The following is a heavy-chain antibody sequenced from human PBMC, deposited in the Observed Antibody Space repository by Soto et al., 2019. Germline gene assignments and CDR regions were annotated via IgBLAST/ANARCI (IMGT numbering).Heavy chain of an antibody. Sequence: QVQLVQSGAEVKKPGASVKVSCKASGYTFTSYGISWVRQAPGQGLEWMGWISAYNGNTNYAQKLHGRVTMTTDTSTSTAYMERRSLSSDDTAVYYCAGQELVAAQYNGFDPWCQETLVTVSS. J-gene: IGHJ5*02. V-gene: IGHV1-18*01. D-gene: IGHD2-15*01. CDR1: GYTFTSYG. CDR2: ISAYNGNT. CDR3: AGQELVAAQYNGFDP.